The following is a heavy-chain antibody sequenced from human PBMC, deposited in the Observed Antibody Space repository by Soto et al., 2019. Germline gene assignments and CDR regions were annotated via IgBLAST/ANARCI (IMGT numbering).Heavy chain of an antibody. Sequence: GGSLRLSCAASGFTFDDYAMHWVRQAPGKGLEWVSGISWNSGSIGYADSVKGRFTISRDNAKNSLYLQMNSLRAEDTALYYCAKGPNDYYDSSGYIDYWGQGTLVTV. J-gene: IGHJ4*02. CDR2: ISWNSGSI. CDR1: GFTFDDYA. CDR3: AKGPNDYYDSSGYIDY. D-gene: IGHD3-22*01. V-gene: IGHV3-9*01.